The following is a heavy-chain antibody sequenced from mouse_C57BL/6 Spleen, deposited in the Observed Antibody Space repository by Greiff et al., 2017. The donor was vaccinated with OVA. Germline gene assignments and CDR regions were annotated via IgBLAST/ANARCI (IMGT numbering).Heavy chain of an antibody. CDR1: GYAFTNYL. CDR3: ARSRSYGSSLYYYAMDY. CDR2: INPGSGGT. D-gene: IGHD1-1*01. V-gene: IGHV1-54*01. J-gene: IGHJ4*01. Sequence: VKLMESGAELVRPGTSVKVSCKASGYAFTNYLIEWVKQRPGQGLEWIGVINPGSGGTNYNEKFKGKATLTADKSSSTAYMQLSSLTSEDSAVYFCARSRSYGSSLYYYAMDYWGQGTSVTVSS.